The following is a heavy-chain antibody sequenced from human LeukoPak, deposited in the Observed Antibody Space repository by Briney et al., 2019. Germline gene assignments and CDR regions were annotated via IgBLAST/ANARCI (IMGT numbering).Heavy chain of an antibody. V-gene: IGHV3-23*01. CDR3: AKDDDWGRYKH. CDR1: GFIFSDYY. Sequence: GGSLRLSCAASGFIFSDYYMTWIRQAPGKGLEWVSGISPSGGITYYTDSVKGRFTISRDNSKNTQSLQMNSLRAEDTAVYYCAKDDDWGRYKHWGQGTLVTVSS. D-gene: IGHD3-16*01. J-gene: IGHJ1*01. CDR2: ISPSGGIT.